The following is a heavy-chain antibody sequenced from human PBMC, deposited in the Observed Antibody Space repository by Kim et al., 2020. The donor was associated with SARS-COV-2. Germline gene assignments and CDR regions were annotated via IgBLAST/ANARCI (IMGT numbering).Heavy chain of an antibody. CDR1: GFTFSSYW. V-gene: IGHV3-7*01. CDR3: ARDPLTYYYDSSGYYYEYYVDY. D-gene: IGHD3-22*01. CDR2: IKQDGSEK. Sequence: GGSLRLSCAASGFTFSSYWMSWVRQAPGKGLEWVANIKQDGSEKYYVDSVKGRFTISRDNAKNSLYLQMNSLRAEDTAVYYCARDPLTYYYDSSGYYYEYYVDYWGQGTLVTVSS. J-gene: IGHJ4*02.